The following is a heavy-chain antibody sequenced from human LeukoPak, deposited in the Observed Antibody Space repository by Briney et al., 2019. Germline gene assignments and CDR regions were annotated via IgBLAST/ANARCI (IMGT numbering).Heavy chain of an antibody. V-gene: IGHV1-2*02. J-gene: IGHJ4*02. Sequence: ASVKVSCKASGYTFTGYYMHWVRQAPGQGLEWMGWINPNSGGTNYARKFQGRVTMTRDTSISTAYMELSRLRSDDTAVYYCAIFTPPTDYWGQGTLVTVSS. D-gene: IGHD3-3*01. CDR1: GYTFTGYY. CDR2: INPNSGGT. CDR3: AIFTPPTDY.